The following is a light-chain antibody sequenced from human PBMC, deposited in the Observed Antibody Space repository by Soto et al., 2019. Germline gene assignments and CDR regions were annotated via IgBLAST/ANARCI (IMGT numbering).Light chain of an antibody. CDR2: SAS. V-gene: IGKV1-39*01. Sequence: DIQMTQSPSSLSASVGDSVTITCRASQTVLTYVNWYQQTPGKAPNVLIYSASRLHTGVPSRFSGSGYGTEFNLTISSLQPEDFVSYFCQQSYTPPWTFGRGTKVEI. CDR3: QQSYTPPWT. J-gene: IGKJ1*01. CDR1: QTVLTY.